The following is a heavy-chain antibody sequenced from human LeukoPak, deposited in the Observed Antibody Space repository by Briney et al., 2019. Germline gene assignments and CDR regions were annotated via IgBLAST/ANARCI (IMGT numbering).Heavy chain of an antibody. V-gene: IGHV3-30-3*01. Sequence: PGRSLRLSCAASGFTFSSYAMHWVRQAPGKGLEWVAVISYDGSNKYYADSVKGRFTISRDNSKNTLYLQMNSLRAEDTAVYYCARDLQDIVVVPAAAPHYYYYGMDVWGQGTTVTVS. J-gene: IGHJ6*02. CDR2: ISYDGSNK. D-gene: IGHD2-2*01. CDR3: ARDLQDIVVVPAAAPHYYYYGMDV. CDR1: GFTFSSYA.